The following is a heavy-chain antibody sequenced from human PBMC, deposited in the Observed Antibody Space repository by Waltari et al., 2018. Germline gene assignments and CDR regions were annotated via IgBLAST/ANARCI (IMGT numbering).Heavy chain of an antibody. V-gene: IGHV3-7*01. CDR1: GFNLSTYW. CDR3: VTDVSGWYVN. Sequence: EVQLVESGGGLVQPGGSLRLSCSASGFNLSTYWMTWVRQAPGRGLEWVANIKQDVSAKYYVDSVRGRSTISRDNANNSLFLQINSLRDDDTAVYYCVTDVSGWYVNWGQGTSVTVSS. CDR2: IKQDVSAK. J-gene: IGHJ4*02. D-gene: IGHD6-19*01.